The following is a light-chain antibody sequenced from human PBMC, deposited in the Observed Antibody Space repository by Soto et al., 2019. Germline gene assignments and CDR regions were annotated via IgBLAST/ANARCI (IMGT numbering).Light chain of an antibody. CDR3: QQTYTTPPDIT. V-gene: IGKV1-39*01. CDR1: QNIDTY. J-gene: IGKJ5*01. CDR2: AAS. Sequence: DIQMTQSPSSMSASVGDRVPITCRASQNIDTYLNWYQQKPGKAPTLLIFAASSLQNGVPSRFSCSGSGTDFTLTINNRQPADFAIYDCQQTYTTPPDITFGQGTRVDI.